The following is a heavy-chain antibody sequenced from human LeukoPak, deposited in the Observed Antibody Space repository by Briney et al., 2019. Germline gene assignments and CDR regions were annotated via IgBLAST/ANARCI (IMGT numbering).Heavy chain of an antibody. CDR3: AKDYYDSSGYYSGG. D-gene: IGHD3-22*01. CDR2: ISSSGSTI. CDR1: GFTFSSYE. J-gene: IGHJ3*01. Sequence: GGSLRLSCAASGFTFSSYEMNWVRQAPGKGLEWVSYISSSGSTIYYADSVKGRFTISRDNAKNSLYLQMNSLRAEDTALYYCAKDYYDSSGYYSGGWGQGTMVTVSS. V-gene: IGHV3-48*03.